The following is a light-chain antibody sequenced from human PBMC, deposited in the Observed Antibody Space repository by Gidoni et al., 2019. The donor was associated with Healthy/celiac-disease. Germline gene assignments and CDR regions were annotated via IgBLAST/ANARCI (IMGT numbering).Light chain of an antibody. J-gene: IGKJ1*01. CDR1: NSISSY. Sequence: ILMTQSPTSLSASLVDRVTINCRASNSISSYLNWYQQKPGKAPKLLIYAASSLQSGVPSRFSGSGSGTDFTLNISSLQPEDFATYYCQQSYSTPQAFGQGTKVEIK. CDR2: AAS. CDR3: QQSYSTPQA. V-gene: IGKV1-39*01.